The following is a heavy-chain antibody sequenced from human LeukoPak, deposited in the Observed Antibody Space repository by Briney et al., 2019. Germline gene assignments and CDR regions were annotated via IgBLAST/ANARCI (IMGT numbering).Heavy chain of an antibody. CDR3: ARDSGSYYEGFDY. D-gene: IGHD1-26*01. CDR2: ISAYNGNT. V-gene: IGHV1-18*01. J-gene: IGHJ4*02. CDR1: GYTFTSYG. Sequence: SVKLSCKASGYTFTSYGISGVRQAPGQGLERVGWISAYNGNTNYAQKLQGRVTMTTDTSTSTAFMELRSLRSDDTAVYYCARDSGSYYEGFDYWGQGTLVTVSS.